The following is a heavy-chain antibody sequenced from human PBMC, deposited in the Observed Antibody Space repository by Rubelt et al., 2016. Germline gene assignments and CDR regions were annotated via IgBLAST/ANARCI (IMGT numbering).Heavy chain of an antibody. Sequence: EVQLVESGGGLVQPGGSLRLSCAASGFILSSYSMDWVRQVPGKGLEWLSNISGDSKTVYYAASVRGRFTISRDNARNSLSLQMNSLRAEDTGVYYCARGYYSNSLDYWGQGTLVIASS. D-gene: IGHD4-11*01. CDR2: ISGDSKTV. J-gene: IGHJ4*02. CDR1: GFILSSYS. V-gene: IGHV3-48*01. CDR3: ARGYYSNSLDY.